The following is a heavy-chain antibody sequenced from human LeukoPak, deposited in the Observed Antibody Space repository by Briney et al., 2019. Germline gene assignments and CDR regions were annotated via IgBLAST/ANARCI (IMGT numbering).Heavy chain of an antibody. J-gene: IGHJ4*02. Sequence: GGSLRLSCAASGFTFSSYGMHWVRQAPGKGLEWVAVIWYDGSNKYYADSVKGRFTISRDNSKNTLYLQMNSLRAEDTAVYYCARGPTYYDILTGSPNDYWGQGTLVTVSS. D-gene: IGHD3-9*01. V-gene: IGHV3-33*01. CDR2: IWYDGSNK. CDR1: GFTFSSYG. CDR3: ARGPTYYDILTGSPNDY.